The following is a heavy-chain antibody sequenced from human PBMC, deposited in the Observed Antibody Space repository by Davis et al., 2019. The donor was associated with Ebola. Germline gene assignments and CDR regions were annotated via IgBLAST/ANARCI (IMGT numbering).Heavy chain of an antibody. D-gene: IGHD2-2*02. CDR1: GGSISSGDYY. J-gene: IGHJ6*02. Sequence: SETPSLTCTVSGGSISSGDYYWSWIRQPPGKGLEWIGYIYYSGSTYYNPSLKSRVTISVDTSKNQFSLKLSSVTAADTAVYYCARADCSSTSCYTYYYYGMDVWGQGTTVTVSS. V-gene: IGHV4-30-4*01. CDR3: ARADCSSTSCYTYYYYGMDV. CDR2: IYYSGST.